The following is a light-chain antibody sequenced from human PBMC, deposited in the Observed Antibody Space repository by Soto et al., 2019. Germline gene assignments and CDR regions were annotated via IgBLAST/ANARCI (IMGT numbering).Light chain of an antibody. CDR3: PQYGSSPRT. Sequence: EIVLTQSPGTLSLSPGERATLSCRASQSVSSSYLAWYQQKPGQAPRLLIYGASGRATGIPDRFSGSGSGTDFTLTISRLEPEDFAVYYCPQYGSSPRTFGQGTQFDIK. CDR2: GAS. V-gene: IGKV3-20*01. CDR1: QSVSSSY. J-gene: IGKJ1*01.